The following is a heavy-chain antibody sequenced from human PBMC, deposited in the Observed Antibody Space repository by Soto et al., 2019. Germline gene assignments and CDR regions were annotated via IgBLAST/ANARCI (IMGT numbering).Heavy chain of an antibody. CDR1: ASGLPGDG. CDR2: ITAYNGNT. J-gene: IGHJ5*02. V-gene: IGHV1-18*01. Sequence: ASVPGAWPGAASGLPGDGGGWGRQAPGQGLEWMGWITAYNGNTKYAQKLQGRVTMTTDTSTSTAYMELRSLRSDDTAVYYCAREGPNHRLSWGQGTLVTVSS. CDR3: AREGPNHRLS. D-gene: IGHD3-16*01.